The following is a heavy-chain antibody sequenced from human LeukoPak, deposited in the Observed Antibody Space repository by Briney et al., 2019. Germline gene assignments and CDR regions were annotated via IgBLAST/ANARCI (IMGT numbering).Heavy chain of an antibody. CDR1: GFTFSSYS. CDR3: ARDGYYGSGRKYGMDV. CDR2: ISSSSSTI. V-gene: IGHV3-48*01. Sequence: GGSLRLSCAASGFTFSSYSMNWVRQAPGKGLEWVSYISSSSSTIYYADSVKGRFTISRDNSKNTLYLQMNSLRAEDTAVYYCARDGYYGSGRKYGMDVWGQGTTVTVSS. J-gene: IGHJ6*02. D-gene: IGHD3-10*01.